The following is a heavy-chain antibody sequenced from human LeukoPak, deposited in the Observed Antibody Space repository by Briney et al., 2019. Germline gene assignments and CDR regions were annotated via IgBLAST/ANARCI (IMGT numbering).Heavy chain of an antibody. CDR3: ASVRGYSGYDWSPYYYYGMDV. D-gene: IGHD5-12*01. CDR2: IYYSGST. V-gene: IGHV4-31*03. CDR1: GGSISSGGYY. Sequence: PSETLSLTCTVSGGSISSGGYYWSWIRQHPGKGLEWIGYIYYSGSTYYNPSLKSRVTISVDTSKNQFSLKLSSVTAADTAVYYCASVRGYSGYDWSPYYYYGMDVWGQGTTDTVSS. J-gene: IGHJ6*02.